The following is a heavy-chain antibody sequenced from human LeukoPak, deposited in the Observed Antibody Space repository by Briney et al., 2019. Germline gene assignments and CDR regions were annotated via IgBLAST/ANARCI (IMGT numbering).Heavy chain of an antibody. CDR3: ARVAHMDLSPYNWFDP. CDR2: IYYRGST. CDR1: GGSISSYH. Sequence: SETLSLTCTVSGGSISSYHWSWIRQPPGKGLEWIGYIYYRGSTNYNPSLKSRVTISIDRSKNHFSLKVSSVTAADTAVYYCARVAHMDLSPYNWFDPWGQGTLVTVSS. J-gene: IGHJ5*02. V-gene: IGHV4-59*01. D-gene: IGHD2/OR15-2a*01.